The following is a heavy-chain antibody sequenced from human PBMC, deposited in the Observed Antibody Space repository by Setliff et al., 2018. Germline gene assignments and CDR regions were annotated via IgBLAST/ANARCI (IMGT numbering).Heavy chain of an antibody. D-gene: IGHD3-22*01. Sequence: SETLSLTCTVSGDSINNNYWRWIRQPPGKGLEWIGHIYYSGSTNYNPSLKSRVTISLDSSKTQFSLKLSSVTAADTAVYYCARAMYSAGYYGGGYSYYYMDVWGKGTTVTVS. CDR3: ARAMYSAGYYGGGYSYYYMDV. CDR1: GDSINNNY. CDR2: IYYSGST. V-gene: IGHV4-59*08. J-gene: IGHJ6*03.